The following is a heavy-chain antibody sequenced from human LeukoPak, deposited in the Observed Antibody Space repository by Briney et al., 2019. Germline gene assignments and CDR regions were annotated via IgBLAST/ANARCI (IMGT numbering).Heavy chain of an antibody. V-gene: IGHV3-30*02. CDR3: AKEYSRSSFFDN. J-gene: IGHJ4*02. CDR1: GFTFSSYG. CDR2: IWYDGSNK. Sequence: GGSLRLSCAASGFTFSSYGMHWVRQAPGKGLEWVAVIWYDGSNKYYADSVKGRFTISRDNSKNTVDLQMNSLRGEDTALYYCAKEYSRSSFFDNWGQGILVTVSS. D-gene: IGHD6-6*01.